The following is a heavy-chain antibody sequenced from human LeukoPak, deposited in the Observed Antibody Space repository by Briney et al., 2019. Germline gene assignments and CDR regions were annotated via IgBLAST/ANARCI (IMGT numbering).Heavy chain of an antibody. D-gene: IGHD3-22*01. CDR2: ISSSSSYI. CDR1: GFTFRSYS. V-gene: IGHV3-21*01. J-gene: IGHJ4*02. CDR3: ARDYDSSGYYPSYYFDY. Sequence: GGSLRLSCAASGFTFRSYSMNWVRQAPGKGLEWVSSISSSSSYIYYADSVKGRFTISRDNAKNSLYLQMNCLRAEDTAVYYCARDYDSSGYYPSYYFDYWGQGTLVTVSS.